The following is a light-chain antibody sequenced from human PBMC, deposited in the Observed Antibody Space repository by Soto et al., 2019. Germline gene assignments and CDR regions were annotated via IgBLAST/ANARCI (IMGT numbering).Light chain of an antibody. Sequence: EIVLTQSPATLSLSPGERATLSCRASQSVSIYLAWYQQKPGQAPRLLVYDASSRATGIPARFSGSVSGTDFTLTISSLEPEYFAVYYCQQRSNWPPSFGQGTRLEIE. J-gene: IGKJ5*01. CDR2: DAS. CDR3: QQRSNWPPS. V-gene: IGKV3-11*01. CDR1: QSVSIY.